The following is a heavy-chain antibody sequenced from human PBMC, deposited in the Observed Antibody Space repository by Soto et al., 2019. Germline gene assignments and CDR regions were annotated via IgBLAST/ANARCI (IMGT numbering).Heavy chain of an antibody. D-gene: IGHD3-16*01. CDR3: ARGFATFGEQAYYYGMDV. CDR2: ISYDGSNK. CDR1: GFTFSSYA. J-gene: IGHJ6*02. Sequence: QVQLVESGGGVVQPGRSLRLSCAASGFTFSSYAMHWVRQAPGKGLEWVAVISYDGSNKYYADSVKGRFTISRDNSKNTLYLQMNSLRAEDTAVYYCARGFATFGEQAYYYGMDVWGQGTTVTVSS. V-gene: IGHV3-30-3*01.